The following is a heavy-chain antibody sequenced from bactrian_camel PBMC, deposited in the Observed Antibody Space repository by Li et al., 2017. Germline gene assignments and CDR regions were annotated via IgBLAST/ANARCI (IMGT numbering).Heavy chain of an antibody. CDR3: AADVSLSCGTDYDVPGWY. CDR2: IGIDVTI. D-gene: IGHD2*01. V-gene: IGHV3S9*01. J-gene: IGHJ4*01. Sequence: HVQLVESGGGSVQAGGSLRLSCAASGFTSSSYCMAWFRQSPHTSWLGRERVARIGIDVTITYADSVKGRFTISRDNAKKSLSLQMTSLKPEDSAMYYCAADVSLSCGTDYDVPGWYWGQGTQVTVS. CDR1: GFTSSSYC.